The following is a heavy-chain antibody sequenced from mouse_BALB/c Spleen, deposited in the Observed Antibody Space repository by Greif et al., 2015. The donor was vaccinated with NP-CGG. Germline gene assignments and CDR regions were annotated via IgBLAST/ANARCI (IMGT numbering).Heavy chain of an antibody. J-gene: IGHJ2*01. CDR1: GFTFTDYY. Sequence: EVHLVESGGGLVQPGGSLRLSCATSGFTFTDYYMSWVRQPPGKALEWLGFIRNKANGYTTEYSASVKGRFTISRDNSQSILYLQMNTLRAEDSATYYCARGTGGYWGQGTTLTVSS. D-gene: IGHD4-1*01. CDR2: IRNKANGYTT. V-gene: IGHV7-3*02. CDR3: ARGTGGY.